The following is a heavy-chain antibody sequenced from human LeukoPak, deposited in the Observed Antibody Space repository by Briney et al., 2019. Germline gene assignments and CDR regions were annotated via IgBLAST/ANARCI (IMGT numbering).Heavy chain of an antibody. Sequence: ASVRVSCKASGYTFTNYYKHWVRQAPGQGLEWMGIIDPSGGSTSYAQMFQGRVIMTRDTSTTTVYMELSSLRSEDTAVYYCARGSSGSYLNYFDYWGQGTLVTVSS. CDR1: GYTFTNYY. CDR3: ARGSSGSYLNYFDY. D-gene: IGHD1-26*01. V-gene: IGHV1-46*01. J-gene: IGHJ4*02. CDR2: IDPSGGST.